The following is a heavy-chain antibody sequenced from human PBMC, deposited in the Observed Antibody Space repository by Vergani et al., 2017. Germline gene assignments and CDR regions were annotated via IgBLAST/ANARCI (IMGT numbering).Heavy chain of an antibody. Sequence: EVQLLESGGGLVQPGGSLRLSCEASGFSFPGYAMSWVRQAPGKGLEWVSSVSGSSATPYYADSVKGRFIISRDNSKNTLHLQMNSLRADDTAVYYCARRSSVGGKPNYYFDYWGQGTLVTVSS. CDR3: ARRSSVGGKPNYYFDY. CDR2: VSGSSATP. CDR1: GFSFPGYA. V-gene: IGHV3-23*01. D-gene: IGHD3-22*01. J-gene: IGHJ4*02.